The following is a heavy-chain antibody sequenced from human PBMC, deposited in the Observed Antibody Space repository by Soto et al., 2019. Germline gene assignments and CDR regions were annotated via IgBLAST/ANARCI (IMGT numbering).Heavy chain of an antibody. Sequence: QVQLVQSGAEVRKPGSSVKASCKASGGTFSRHAISWVRQAPGQGLAWMGGIIPIFGTANHAQMFQGRVTIIADESTRKVYMELSSLRSEDTAMYYCARGWGYDSNDYYYAYWGQGTLVIVSS. J-gene: IGHJ4*02. V-gene: IGHV1-69*01. CDR1: GGTFSRHA. CDR3: ARGWGYDSNDYYYAY. CDR2: IIPIFGTA. D-gene: IGHD3-22*01.